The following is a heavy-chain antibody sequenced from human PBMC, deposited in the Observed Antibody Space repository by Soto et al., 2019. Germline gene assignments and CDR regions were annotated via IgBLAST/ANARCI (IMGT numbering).Heavy chain of an antibody. V-gene: IGHV4-31*03. CDR2: IYYTRSA. CDR1: GGSISSGGYY. J-gene: IGHJ6*02. CDR3: ARDAGSEAMDV. D-gene: IGHD1-1*01. Sequence: SETLSLTCTVSGGSISSGGYYWSWIRQLPGKGLEWIGYIYYTRSAYYNPSLKSRVTISADTSKNQLSLKLRSVTAADTAVYYCARDAGSEAMDVWGQGTTVTVSS.